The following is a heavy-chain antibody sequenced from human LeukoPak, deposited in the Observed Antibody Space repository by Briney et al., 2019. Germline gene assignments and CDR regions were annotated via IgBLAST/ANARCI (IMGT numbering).Heavy chain of an antibody. Sequence: SETLSLTCTVSGGSISSSSYYWGWIRQPPGKGLEWIGSIYYSGSTYYNPSLKSRVTISVDTSKNQFSLKLSSVTAADTAVYYCTYGDYLAYFQHWGQGTLVTVSS. CDR3: TYGDYLAYFQH. J-gene: IGHJ1*01. CDR2: IYYSGST. V-gene: IGHV4-39*07. D-gene: IGHD4-17*01. CDR1: GGSISSSSYY.